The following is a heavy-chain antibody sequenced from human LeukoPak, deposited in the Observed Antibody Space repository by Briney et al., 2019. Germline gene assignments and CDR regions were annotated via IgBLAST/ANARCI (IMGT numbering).Heavy chain of an antibody. CDR3: ARWDLRAARGDY. V-gene: IGHV1-18*01. CDR2: MSTYNGNT. Sequence: ASVKVSCKASGYTFTSYGIIWVRQAPGQGLEWMGWMSTYNGNTNYAQKLQGRVTMTTDTSTSTAYMELRSLRSDDTAVYYCARWDLRAARGDYWGQGTLVTVSS. D-gene: IGHD3-10*01. CDR1: GYTFTSYG. J-gene: IGHJ4*02.